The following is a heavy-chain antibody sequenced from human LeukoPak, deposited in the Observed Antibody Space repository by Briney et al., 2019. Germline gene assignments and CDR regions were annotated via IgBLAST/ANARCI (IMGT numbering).Heavy chain of an antibody. CDR2: INPNSGGT. J-gene: IGHJ4*02. CDR3: ARIAAAGTARVGY. CDR1: GYTFTGYY. V-gene: IGHV1-2*02. D-gene: IGHD6-13*01. Sequence: GASVKVSCKASGYTFTGYYMHWVRQAPGQGLEWMGWINPNSGGTNYAQKFQGRVTMTRDTSISTAYMELSRLRSDDTAVYYCARIAAAGTARVGYWGQGTLVTVSS.